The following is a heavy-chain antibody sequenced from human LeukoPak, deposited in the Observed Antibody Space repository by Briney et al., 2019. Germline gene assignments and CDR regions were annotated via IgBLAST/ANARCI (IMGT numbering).Heavy chain of an antibody. D-gene: IGHD4-17*01. V-gene: IGHV1-46*01. CDR1: GYTLTSYY. J-gene: IGHJ4*02. Sequence: RASVNVSCKASGYTLTSYYLHWVRQAPGQGLEWMAIINPSGGSTSHAQKFQGRVTMTRDTSAGTVYMELRSLRSDDTAVYYCAASRDYGDYEADYWGQGTLVTVSS. CDR3: AASRDYGDYEADY. CDR2: INPSGGST.